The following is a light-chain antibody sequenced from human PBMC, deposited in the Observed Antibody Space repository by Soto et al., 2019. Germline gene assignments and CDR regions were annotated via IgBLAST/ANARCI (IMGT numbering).Light chain of an antibody. CDR3: MQALQTPLT. V-gene: IGKV2-28*01. CDR2: LGF. J-gene: IGKJ4*01. Sequence: DFVMTQSPLSLPVTPGEPASISCRSSQSLLHSNGYNYLDWYLQNPGQSPQPLIYLGFNRASGVPDRFSGSGSGTDFTLKISRVEAEDVGVYYCMQALQTPLTFGGGTKVEIK. CDR1: QSLLHSNGYNY.